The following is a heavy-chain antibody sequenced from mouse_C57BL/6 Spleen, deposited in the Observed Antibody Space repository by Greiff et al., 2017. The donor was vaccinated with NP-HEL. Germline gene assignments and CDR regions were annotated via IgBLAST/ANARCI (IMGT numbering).Heavy chain of an antibody. Sequence: VKLVESGPGLVAPSQSLSITCTVSGFSLTSYGVSWVRQPPGKGLEWLGVIWGDGSTNYHSALISRLSISKDNSKSQVFLKLNSLQTDDTATYYCAKQGTTVVPPYWYFDVWGTGTTVTVSS. CDR3: AKQGTTVVPPYWYFDV. J-gene: IGHJ1*03. CDR1: GFSLTSYG. D-gene: IGHD1-1*01. V-gene: IGHV2-3*01. CDR2: IWGDGST.